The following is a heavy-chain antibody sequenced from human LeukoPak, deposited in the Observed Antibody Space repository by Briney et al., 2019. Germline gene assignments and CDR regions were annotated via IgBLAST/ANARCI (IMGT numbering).Heavy chain of an antibody. V-gene: IGHV3-21*01. D-gene: IGHD3-22*01. J-gene: IGHJ4*02. CDR2: ISSTSDYI. CDR3: ARPYYDSSGPSPGY. Sequence: GGSLRLSCAASGFTLSSYSMSWARQAPGKGLEWVSSISSTSDYIYYADSVKGRFTISRDNARNSLYLQMNSLRAEDTAMYYCARPYYDSSGPSPGYWGQGTLVAVSS. CDR1: GFTLSSYS.